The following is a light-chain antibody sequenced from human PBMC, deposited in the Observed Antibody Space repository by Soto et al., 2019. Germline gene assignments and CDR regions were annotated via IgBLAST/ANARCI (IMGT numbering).Light chain of an antibody. CDR3: QKYNSAPLT. J-gene: IGKJ3*01. Sequence: DIQMTQSPSSLSASVGDRVTIICRASQDISTHLAWYQQKPGKVPKLLIYAAFALQSGVPSRFSGSGSGTDFTLTISSLQPEDVATYYCQKYNSAPLTFGPGTKVEIK. CDR1: QDISTH. V-gene: IGKV1-27*01. CDR2: AAF.